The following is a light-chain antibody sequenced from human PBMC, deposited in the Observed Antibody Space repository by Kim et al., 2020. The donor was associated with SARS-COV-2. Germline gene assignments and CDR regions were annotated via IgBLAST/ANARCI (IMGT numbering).Light chain of an antibody. V-gene: IGKV3-20*01. J-gene: IGKJ5*01. CDR3: QQYGSSPGIT. CDR1: HTVRNNC. CDR2: GSS. Sequence: PGERATLSCRASHTVRNNCLAWYQQNPCQAPSLLSYGSSIRPPAIPDRFSGSGSGTDFILTITRLEPEDCAVYYCQQYGSSPGITFGQGTRLEIK.